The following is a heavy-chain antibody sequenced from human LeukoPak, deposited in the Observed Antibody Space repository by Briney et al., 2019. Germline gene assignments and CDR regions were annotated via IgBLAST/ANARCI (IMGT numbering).Heavy chain of an antibody. V-gene: IGHV4-39*01. CDR2: ISYSGST. CDR1: GGSISSSSYY. D-gene: IGHD4/OR15-4a*01. Sequence: SETLSLTCTVSGGSISSSSYYGVWIRQPPGKGLEWIGTISYSGSTYYNPSLQSRVTISVDTSKNHLSLKLSSVTAADTAVFYCARHMVGTTDSTWGQGTLVTVSS. J-gene: IGHJ5*02. CDR3: ARHMVGTTDST.